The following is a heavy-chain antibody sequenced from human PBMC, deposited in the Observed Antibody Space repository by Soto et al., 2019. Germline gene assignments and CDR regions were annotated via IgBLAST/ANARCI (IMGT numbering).Heavy chain of an antibody. V-gene: IGHV3-21*04. CDR2: INGRGNYR. D-gene: IGHD1-26*01. CDR1: GFTLTTYT. J-gene: IGHJ4*02. CDR3: ARVSVAELDYFDY. Sequence: GGSLRLSCAASGFTLTTYTMNWVRQAPGMGLEWVSSINGRGNYRYYTDSVEGRFTISRDNSKNTLYLQMNSLRAEDTAVYYCARVSVAELDYFDYWGQGTLVTVSS.